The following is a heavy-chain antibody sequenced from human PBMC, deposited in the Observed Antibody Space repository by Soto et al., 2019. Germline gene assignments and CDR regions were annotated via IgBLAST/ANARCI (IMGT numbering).Heavy chain of an antibody. CDR2: IYYSGST. V-gene: IGHV4-30-4*01. CDR1: GGSISSGDYY. CDR3: PTVREEIMVRADDAFDL. J-gene: IGHJ3*01. Sequence: SETLSLTCTVSGGSISSGDYYWSWIRQPPGKGLEWIGYIYYSGSTYYNPSLKSRVTISVDTSKNQFSLKLSSVTAADTAVYYCPTVREEIMVRADDAFDLWGQGTMVTVS. D-gene: IGHD3-10*01.